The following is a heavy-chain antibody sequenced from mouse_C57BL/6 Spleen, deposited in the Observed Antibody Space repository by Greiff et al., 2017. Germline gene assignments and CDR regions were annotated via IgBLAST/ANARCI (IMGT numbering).Heavy chain of an antibody. V-gene: IGHV1-4*01. CDR3: ESQYSYYAMEY. CDR1: GYTFTSYT. D-gene: IGHD1-3*01. CDR2: INPSSGYT. J-gene: IGHJ4*01. Sequence: QVQLQQSGAELARPGASVKMSCTASGYTFTSYTMHWVKQRPGQGLEWIGYINPSSGYTKYNQKFKDKATLTADKYSSTPYMQPSSLTSEDSAVYYCESQYSYYAMEYWGQGTSVTVSS.